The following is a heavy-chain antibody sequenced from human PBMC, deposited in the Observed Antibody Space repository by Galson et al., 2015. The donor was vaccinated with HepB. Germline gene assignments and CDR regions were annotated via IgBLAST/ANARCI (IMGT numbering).Heavy chain of an antibody. CDR3: ARVAYDFWSGYYADAAFDI. CDR2: INSDGSST. CDR1: GFTFSSYW. Sequence: SLRLSCAASGFTFSSYWMHWVRQAPGKGLVWVSRINSDGSSTSYADSVKGRFTISRDNAKNTLYLQMNSLRAEDTAVYYCARVAYDFWSGYYADAAFDIWGQGTMVTVSS. V-gene: IGHV3-74*01. J-gene: IGHJ3*02. D-gene: IGHD3-3*01.